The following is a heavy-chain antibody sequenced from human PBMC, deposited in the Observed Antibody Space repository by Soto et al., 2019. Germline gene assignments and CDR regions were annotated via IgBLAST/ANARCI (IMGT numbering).Heavy chain of an antibody. D-gene: IGHD6-13*01. V-gene: IGHV4-4*02. CDR1: GGSISSSNW. Sequence: SETLSLTCAVSGGSISSSNWWSWVRQPPGKGLEWIGEIYHSGSTNYNPSLKSRVTISVDKSKNQFSLKLSSVTAADTAVYYCARDGMYSSSRSYYYYGMDVWGQGTTVTVSS. CDR3: ARDGMYSSSRSYYYYGMDV. J-gene: IGHJ6*02. CDR2: IYHSGST.